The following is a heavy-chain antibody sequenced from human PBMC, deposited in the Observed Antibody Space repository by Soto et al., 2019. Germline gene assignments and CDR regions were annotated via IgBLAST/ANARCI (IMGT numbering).Heavy chain of an antibody. D-gene: IGHD3-22*01. Sequence: QMQLQESGSGLVKPSQTLSLTCAVSGGSISSGGYSWSWIRQPPGMGLEWIGHIYHSGSTHYNPSLESRVTMSVVRSKSQFSLKLSYVTAADTAVYYSARPRVVAPVSYAIDVWGQGTTVTVSS. J-gene: IGHJ6*02. V-gene: IGHV4-30-2*01. CDR2: IYHSGST. CDR3: ARPRVVAPVSYAIDV. CDR1: GGSISSGGYS.